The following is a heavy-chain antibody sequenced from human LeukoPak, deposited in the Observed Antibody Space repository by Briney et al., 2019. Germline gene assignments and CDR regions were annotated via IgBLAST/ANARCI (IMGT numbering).Heavy chain of an antibody. D-gene: IGHD6-19*01. J-gene: IGHJ4*02. V-gene: IGHV4-59*08. CDR2: IYYSGST. Sequence: SETLSLTCAVYGGSFSGYSWSWIRQPPGKGLEWIGYIYYSGSTIYNPSLKSRVTISVDTSKNQFSLKLNSVTAADTALYFCARHAGEYSSGWFYFDYWGQGTLVTVSS. CDR3: ARHAGEYSSGWFYFDY. CDR1: GGSFSGYS.